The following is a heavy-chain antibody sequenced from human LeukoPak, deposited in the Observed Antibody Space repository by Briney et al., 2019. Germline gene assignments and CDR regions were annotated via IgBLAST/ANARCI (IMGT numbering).Heavy chain of an antibody. CDR1: GFTFSNAW. J-gene: IGHJ4*02. CDR2: IKSKTDDGTT. CDR3: TTGPYDY. Sequence: PGGSLRLSCAASGFTFSNAWMNWVRQAPGKGLEWVGRIKSKTDDGTTESAAPVKGRFTISRDDSKNTLYLQMNSLKTEDTAVYYSTTGPYDYWGQGTLVTVSS. V-gene: IGHV3-15*01.